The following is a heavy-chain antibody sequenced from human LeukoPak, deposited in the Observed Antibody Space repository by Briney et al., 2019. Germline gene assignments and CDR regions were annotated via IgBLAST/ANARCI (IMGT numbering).Heavy chain of an antibody. Sequence: GRSLRLSCAASGFTFSSYWMSWVRQAPGKGLEWVANIKQDGSEKYYVDSVKGRFTISRDNAKNSLYLQMNSLRAEDTAVYYCASYYSSGLAVDDYWGQGTLVTVSS. V-gene: IGHV3-7*02. D-gene: IGHD6-19*01. CDR2: IKQDGSEK. J-gene: IGHJ4*02. CDR1: GFTFSSYW. CDR3: ASYYSSGLAVDDY.